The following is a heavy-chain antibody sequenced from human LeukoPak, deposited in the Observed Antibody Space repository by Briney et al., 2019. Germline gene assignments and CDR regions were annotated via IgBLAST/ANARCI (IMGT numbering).Heavy chain of an antibody. CDR2: IHYSGST. CDR1: GGSISSYY. CDR3: ARHFYGDPPNWFDP. V-gene: IGHV4-59*08. J-gene: IGHJ5*02. D-gene: IGHD4-17*01. Sequence: PSETLSLTCTVSGGSISSYYWSWIRQPPGKGLEYIGDIHYSGSTNYNPSLKSRVTISVDTSKNQFSLKLSSVTAADTAVYYCARHFYGDPPNWFDPWGQGTLVTVSS.